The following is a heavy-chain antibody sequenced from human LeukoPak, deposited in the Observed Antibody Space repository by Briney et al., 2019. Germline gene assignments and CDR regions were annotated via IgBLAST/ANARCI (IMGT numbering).Heavy chain of an antibody. J-gene: IGHJ4*02. CDR1: GFPFSSYG. V-gene: IGHV3-30*18. CDR3: AKDRTRLDY. CDR2: ISYDGSNK. Sequence: GRSLRLSCAASGFPFSSYGMHWVRQAPGKGLEWVAVISYDGSNKYYADSVKGRFTISRDNSKNTLYLQMNSLRAEDTAVYYCAKDRTRLDYWGQGTLVTVSS. D-gene: IGHD1-1*01.